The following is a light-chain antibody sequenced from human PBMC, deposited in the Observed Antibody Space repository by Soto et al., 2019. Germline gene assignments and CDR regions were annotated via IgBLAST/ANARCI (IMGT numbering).Light chain of an antibody. CDR3: QQYASSPLT. CDR1: QNVGRNY. CDR2: GAS. Sequence: ETVLTQSPGTLSSSPGARATLSCRASQNVGRNYVVWYQQKPGQAPRVLIYGASSTSTGIPARFSGSGSGTDFTLTISRLEPEDFAVYYCQQYASSPLTFGGGTKVEVK. J-gene: IGKJ4*01. V-gene: IGKV3-20*01.